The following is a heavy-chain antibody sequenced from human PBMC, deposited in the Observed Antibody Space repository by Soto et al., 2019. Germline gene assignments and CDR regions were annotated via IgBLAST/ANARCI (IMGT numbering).Heavy chain of an antibody. CDR2: IIPIFGTA. J-gene: IGHJ5*02. Sequence: ASVRVSCKASGGTFSSYAISWVRQAPGQGLEWMGGIIPIFGTANYAQKFQGRVTITADESTSTAYMELSSLRSEDTAVYYCARGLVRLNWFDPWGQGTLVTVSS. V-gene: IGHV1-69*13. CDR3: ARGLVRLNWFDP. D-gene: IGHD5-12*01. CDR1: GGTFSSYA.